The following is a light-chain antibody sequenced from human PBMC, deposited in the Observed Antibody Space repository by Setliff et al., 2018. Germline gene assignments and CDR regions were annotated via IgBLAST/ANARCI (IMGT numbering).Light chain of an antibody. Sequence: QSALAQPASVSGSPGQSITISCTGTSSDVGGYNLVSWYQQHPGKVPRLMIYDVSNRPSGVSNRFSGSKIGNTASLTISGLQTEDEADYYCCSFTSSSTLPYVFGTGTKGTVL. J-gene: IGLJ1*01. CDR1: SSDVGGYNL. CDR3: CSFTSSSTLPYV. CDR2: DVS. V-gene: IGLV2-14*03.